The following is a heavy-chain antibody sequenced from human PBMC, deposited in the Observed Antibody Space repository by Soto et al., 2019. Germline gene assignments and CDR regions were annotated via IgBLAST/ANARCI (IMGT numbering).Heavy chain of an antibody. D-gene: IGHD6-6*01. CDR3: GRTYSSSSLGGTDV. CDR2: MSRSRSYI. V-gene: IGHV3-21*01. Sequence: RGSLRLSCAASGFPFSSYSLNLVRHAPGKGLEWVSSMSRSRSYIYYADSVKGRFTLSRENAKNSLYLQINSLSADDTAVYYCGRTYSSSSLGGTDVRGQGTTVTVSS. J-gene: IGHJ6*02. CDR1: GFPFSSYS.